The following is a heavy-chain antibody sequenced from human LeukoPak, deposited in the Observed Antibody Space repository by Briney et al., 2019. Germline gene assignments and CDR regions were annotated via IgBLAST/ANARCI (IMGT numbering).Heavy chain of an antibody. CDR3: VRGPSDMVRRVPHWFHP. Sequence: GGSLRLSCAATGITFSRYKMHCVRQAPGKGLEWVAYISSSSSTIYYADSVKGRFTISRDDAKNSLYLQMNSLRDEDTAMYYCVRGPSDMVRRVPHWFHPWGQGTLVTVSS. CDR2: ISSSSSTI. D-gene: IGHD3-10*01. V-gene: IGHV3-48*02. J-gene: IGHJ5*02. CDR1: GITFSRYK.